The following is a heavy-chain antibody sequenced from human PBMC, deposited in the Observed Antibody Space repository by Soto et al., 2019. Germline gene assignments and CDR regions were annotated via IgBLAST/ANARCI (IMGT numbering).Heavy chain of an antibody. J-gene: IGHJ6*02. Sequence: GGSPRLSCTTSGFLFNTYAMHWVRQAPGKGLEWVAVMSHDGTRTYYADSVKGRFTISRDNSKNTLFLQMNSVSTDDTAVYYCARPGSGYDILTGQYFYYYHAMDVWGQGTTVTVSS. CDR3: ARPGSGYDILTGQYFYYYHAMDV. D-gene: IGHD3-9*01. V-gene: IGHV3-30-3*01. CDR2: MSHDGTRT. CDR1: GFLFNTYA.